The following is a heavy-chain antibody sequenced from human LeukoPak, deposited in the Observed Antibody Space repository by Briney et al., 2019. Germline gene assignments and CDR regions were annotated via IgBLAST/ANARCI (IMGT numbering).Heavy chain of an antibody. J-gene: IGHJ2*01. CDR2: IYSGGST. Sequence: GGCLRLSCAASGFTVSGNYMSWVRQAPGKGLEWGSVIYSGGSTYYADSVKGRFTIFRDNAKNTLYLQMNSLRAEDTAAYYCARDYGDLKRGRPVDLWGPGTPVTVSS. CDR3: ARDYGDLKRGRPVDL. V-gene: IGHV3-53*01. D-gene: IGHD4-17*01. CDR1: GFTVSGNY.